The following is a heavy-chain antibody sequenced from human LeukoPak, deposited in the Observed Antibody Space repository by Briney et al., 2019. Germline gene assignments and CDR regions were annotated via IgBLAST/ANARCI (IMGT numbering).Heavy chain of an antibody. CDR1: GYTFTNYG. Sequence: ASVKVSCKAFGYTFTNYGISWVRQAPGQGLEWMGWISGYNGNTNYAQKLQGRVTMTTDTSTSTAYMELRSLRSDDTAVYYCARGGYYGLGNDFRFDPWGQGTLVTVSS. J-gene: IGHJ5*02. CDR2: ISGYNGNT. D-gene: IGHD3-10*01. CDR3: ARGGYYGLGNDFRFDP. V-gene: IGHV1-18*01.